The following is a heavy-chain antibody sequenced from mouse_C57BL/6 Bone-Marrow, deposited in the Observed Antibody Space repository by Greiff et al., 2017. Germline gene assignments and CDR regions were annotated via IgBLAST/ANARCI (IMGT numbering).Heavy chain of an antibody. Sequence: EVKLVESGGGLVKPGGSLKLSCAASGFTFSDYGMHWVRQAPEKGLEWVAYISSGSSTIYYADTVKGRFTISRENAKNTLFLQMTSLRSEDTAMYYCAKNDYDKMAWFAYWGQGTLVTVSA. D-gene: IGHD2-4*01. J-gene: IGHJ3*01. V-gene: IGHV5-17*01. CDR3: AKNDYDKMAWFAY. CDR1: GFTFSDYG. CDR2: ISSGSSTI.